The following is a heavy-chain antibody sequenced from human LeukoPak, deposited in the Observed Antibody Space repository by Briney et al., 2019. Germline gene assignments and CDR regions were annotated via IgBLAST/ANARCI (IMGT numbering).Heavy chain of an antibody. Sequence: PGGSLRLSCAASGFTFSSYSMNWVRRAPGKGLEWVSSISSSSSYIYYADSVRGRFTISRDNTKNSLYLQMNSLRAEDTAVYYCAREVVWDYDYVWGSYRSTAFDYWGQGTLVTVSS. V-gene: IGHV3-21*01. D-gene: IGHD3-16*02. J-gene: IGHJ4*02. CDR1: GFTFSSYS. CDR3: AREVVWDYDYVWGSYRSTAFDY. CDR2: ISSSSSYI.